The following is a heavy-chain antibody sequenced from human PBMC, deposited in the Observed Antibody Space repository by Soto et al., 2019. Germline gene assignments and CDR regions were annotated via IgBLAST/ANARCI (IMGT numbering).Heavy chain of an antibody. D-gene: IGHD3-9*01. CDR3: ARHSSYYDILTGYYVNWFVH. Sequence: SETLSLTCTVAGGSISSYYWSWIRKPPGKGLEWIGYIYYSGSTDYNPSLKSRVTISVDTSKNQFSLKLSSVTAADTAVYYCARHSSYYDILTGYYVNWFVHWCQGTLFTVS. J-gene: IGHJ5*02. CDR2: IYYSGST. CDR1: GGSISSYY. V-gene: IGHV4-59*08.